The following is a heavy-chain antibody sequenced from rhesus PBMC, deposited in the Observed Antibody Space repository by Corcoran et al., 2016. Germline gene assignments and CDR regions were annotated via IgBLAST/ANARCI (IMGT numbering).Heavy chain of an antibody. J-gene: IGHJ4*01. Sequence: QLQLQESGPGLVKPSETLSLTCAVSGGSISSSYWSWIRQAPGKGLEWIGYIYGSGSSPNYNPSLKSRVTLSVDTSKNQLSLKLSSVTAADTAVYYCARGRPGDYWGQGVLVTVSS. CDR1: GGSISSSY. CDR2: IYGSGSSP. CDR3: ARGRPGDY. D-gene: IGHD1-44*02. V-gene: IGHV4-169*01.